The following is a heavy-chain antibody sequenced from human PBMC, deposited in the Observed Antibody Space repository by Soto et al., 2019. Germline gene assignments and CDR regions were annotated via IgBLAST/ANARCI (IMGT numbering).Heavy chain of an antibody. J-gene: IGHJ5*02. Sequence: SETLSLTCTVSGGSISSYYWSWIRQPPGKGLEWIGYIYYSGSTNYNPSLKSRVTISVDTSKNQFSLKLSSVTAADTAVYYCARDLYGSYSDNWFDPWGQGTLVTVSS. CDR1: GGSISSYY. CDR3: ARDLYGSYSDNWFDP. D-gene: IGHD1-26*01. V-gene: IGHV4-59*01. CDR2: IYYSGST.